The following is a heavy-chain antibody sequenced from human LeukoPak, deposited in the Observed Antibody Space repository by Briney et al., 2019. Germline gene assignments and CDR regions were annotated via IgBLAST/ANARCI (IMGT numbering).Heavy chain of an antibody. D-gene: IGHD2/OR15-2a*01. CDR3: AKKDSFIAL. J-gene: IGHJ4*02. CDR1: GYSITNGYY. V-gene: IGHV4-38-2*02. Sequence: PSETLSLTCTVSGYSITNGYYWAWIRPPPGKGLEWIGSFYHGGSTYYNPSLKSRVTISGDASKNQFSLKVNSVTAADTAVYYCAKKDSFIALWGQGTLVTVSS. CDR2: FYHGGST.